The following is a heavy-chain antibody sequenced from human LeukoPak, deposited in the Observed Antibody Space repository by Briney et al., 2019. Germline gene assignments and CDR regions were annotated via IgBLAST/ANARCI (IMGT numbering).Heavy chain of an antibody. V-gene: IGHV3-23*01. D-gene: IGHD2/OR15-2a*01. J-gene: IGHJ3*02. CDR1: GLTFSNYA. CDR3: AKGGISSVFHAFDI. CDR2: ISGDRTGT. Sequence: GGPLRLSCAASGLTFSNYAMSWVRQTPGKGLEWVSAISGDRTGTYYTDSVKGRFTISRDNSKNTLFLQMNSLRVEDTAVYYCAKGGISSVFHAFDIWGQGTMVTVSS.